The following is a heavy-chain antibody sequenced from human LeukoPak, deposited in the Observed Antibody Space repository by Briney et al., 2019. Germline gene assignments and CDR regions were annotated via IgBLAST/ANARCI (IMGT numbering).Heavy chain of an antibody. CDR1: GFTFTTYW. D-gene: IGHD7-27*01. V-gene: IGHV3-7*01. CDR3: ARDLAAGEHFYFDL. CDR2: IKQDGSEK. J-gene: IGHJ2*01. Sequence: GGSLRLSCAASGFTFTTYWMTWVRQAPGKGLEWVANIKQDGSEKYYVDSVKGRFTISRDNAKNTLYLQMSSLRVEDTAVYYCARDLAAGEHFYFDLWGRGALVTVSS.